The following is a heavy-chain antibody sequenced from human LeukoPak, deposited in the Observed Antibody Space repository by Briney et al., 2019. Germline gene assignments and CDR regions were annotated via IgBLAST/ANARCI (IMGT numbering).Heavy chain of an antibody. CDR1: GFTFSSYA. V-gene: IGHV3-23*01. J-gene: IGHJ6*03. CDR2: ISGSGGST. D-gene: IGHD3-10*01. CDR3: AKSGDYYYHYMDV. Sequence: GGSLRLSCAASGFTFSSYAMSWVRQAPGKGLEWVSAISGSGGSTYYADPVKGRFTISRDNSKNTLYLQMNSLRAEDTAVYYCAKSGDYYYHYMDVWGKGTTVTVSS.